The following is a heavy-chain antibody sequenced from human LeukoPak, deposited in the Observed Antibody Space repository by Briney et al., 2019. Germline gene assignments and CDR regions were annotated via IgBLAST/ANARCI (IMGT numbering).Heavy chain of an antibody. D-gene: IGHD3-10*01. CDR3: AKVLRYGSGSYYFDY. CDR1: GFTFSSYW. CDR2: IKQDGSEK. V-gene: IGHV3-7*01. J-gene: IGHJ4*02. Sequence: GGSLRLSCAASGFTFSSYWMSWVRQAPGKGLEWVANIKQDGSEKYYVDSVKGRFTISRDNAKNSLYLQMNSLRAEDTAVYYCAKVLRYGSGSYYFDYWGQGTLVTVSS.